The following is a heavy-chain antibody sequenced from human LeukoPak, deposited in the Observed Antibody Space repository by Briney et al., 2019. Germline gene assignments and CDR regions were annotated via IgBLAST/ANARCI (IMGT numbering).Heavy chain of an antibody. Sequence: GRSLRLSCAASGFTFSSYAMYWVRQSPGKGLEWVAVIWYDGSNKYYADSVKGRLTISRDNSKNTLYLQMNSLRAEDTAVYYCARTRLDYGGNSGAFDIWGQGTMVTVSS. D-gene: IGHD4-23*01. CDR2: IWYDGSNK. CDR1: GFTFSSYA. CDR3: ARTRLDYGGNSGAFDI. J-gene: IGHJ3*02. V-gene: IGHV3-33*07.